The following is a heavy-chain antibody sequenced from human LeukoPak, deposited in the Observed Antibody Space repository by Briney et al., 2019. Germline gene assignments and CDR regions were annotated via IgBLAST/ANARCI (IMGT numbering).Heavy chain of an antibody. Sequence: WASVKVSCKASGGTFSSYAISWVRQAPGQGLEWVGGIIPIFGTANYAQKFQGRVTITTDESTSTAYMELRSLRSDDTAVYYCARLHPCYYDSSGYGPFDYWGQGTPVTVSS. CDR2: IIPIFGTA. J-gene: IGHJ4*02. CDR1: GGTFSSYA. CDR3: ARLHPCYYDSSGYGPFDY. V-gene: IGHV1-69*05. D-gene: IGHD3-22*01.